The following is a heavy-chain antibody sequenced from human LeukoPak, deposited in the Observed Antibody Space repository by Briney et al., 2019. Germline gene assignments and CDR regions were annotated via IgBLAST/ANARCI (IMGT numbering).Heavy chain of an antibody. CDR2: ISAYNGNT. Sequence: GASVKVSCKASGYTFTSYGISWVRQAPGQGLEWMGWISAYNGNTNYAQKLQGRVTMTTDTSTSTAYMELRSLRSDDTAVYYCAREEGSGSYFPHYYYYGMDVWGQGTTVTVSS. J-gene: IGHJ6*02. CDR3: AREEGSGSYFPHYYYYGMDV. V-gene: IGHV1-18*01. D-gene: IGHD3-10*01. CDR1: GYTFTSYG.